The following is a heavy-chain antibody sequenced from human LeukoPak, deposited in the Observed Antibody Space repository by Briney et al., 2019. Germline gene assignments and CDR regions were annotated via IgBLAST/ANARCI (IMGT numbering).Heavy chain of an antibody. D-gene: IGHD6-19*01. V-gene: IGHV1-8*01. CDR1: VYTFTSYD. CDR2: MNPNSGNT. CDR3: ARGIIAVAGIVDY. J-gene: IGHJ4*02. Sequence: GASVKVSCKASVYTFTSYDINWGRQATGQGLEWMGWMNPNSGNTSYAQKFQGRVTMTRNTSISTAYMELSSLRSEDTAVYYCARGIIAVAGIVDYWGQGTLVTVSS.